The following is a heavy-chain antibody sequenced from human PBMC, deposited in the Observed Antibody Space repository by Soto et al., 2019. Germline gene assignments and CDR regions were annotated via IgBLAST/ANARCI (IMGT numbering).Heavy chain of an antibody. CDR1: GVSLSSGDHF. Sequence: SETLSLTCTVSGVSLSSGDHFCNWMRQRPGKGLEWIGYVYSSGTTFYNPSLRSRVSISLDTSKNQFSLDLRSVTAADTAVYYCAGTRDTSKSSNALDTWRQGTAVTVAS. CDR3: AGTRDTSKSSNALDT. D-gene: IGHD1-26*01. CDR2: VYSSGTT. V-gene: IGHV4-31*03. J-gene: IGHJ6*02.